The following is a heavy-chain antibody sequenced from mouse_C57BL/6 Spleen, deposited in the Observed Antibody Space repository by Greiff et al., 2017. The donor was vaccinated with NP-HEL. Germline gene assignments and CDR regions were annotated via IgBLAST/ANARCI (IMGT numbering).Heavy chain of an antibody. J-gene: IGHJ4*01. CDR2: ISNGGGST. Sequence: EVKLEESGGGLVQPGGSLKLSCAASGFTFSDYYMYWVRQTPEKRLEWVAYISNGGGSTYYPDTVKGRFTISRDNAKNTLYLQMSRLKSEDTAMYYCARRGYGSSSAMDYWGQGTSVTVSS. CDR1: GFTFSDYY. V-gene: IGHV5-12*01. CDR3: ARRGYGSSSAMDY. D-gene: IGHD1-1*01.